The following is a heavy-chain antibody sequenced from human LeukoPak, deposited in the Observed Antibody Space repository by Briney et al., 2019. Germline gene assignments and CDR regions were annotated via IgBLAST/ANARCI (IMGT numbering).Heavy chain of an antibody. D-gene: IGHD3-22*01. CDR3: ASSSYYDSSGYPLDY. V-gene: IGHV3-7*01. Sequence: GGSLRLSCAASGFTFSSYWMSWVRQAPGKGLEWVANIKQDGSEKYYVDSVKGRFTISRDNAKNSLCLQMNSLRAEDTAVYYCASSSYYDSSGYPLDYWGQGTLVTVSS. CDR1: GFTFSSYW. J-gene: IGHJ4*02. CDR2: IKQDGSEK.